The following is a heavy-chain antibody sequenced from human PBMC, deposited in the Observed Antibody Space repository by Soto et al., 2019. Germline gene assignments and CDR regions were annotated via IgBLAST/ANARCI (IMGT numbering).Heavy chain of an antibody. Sequence: GGSLRLSCAASGFTFSSYSMNWVRQAPGKGLEWVSYISSSSSTIYYADSVKGRFTISRDNAKNSLYLQMNSLRDEDTAVYYCARSAPNYYDSSGYFYFDYWGQGTLVTVSS. CDR3: ARSAPNYYDSSGYFYFDY. CDR1: GFTFSSYS. V-gene: IGHV3-48*02. CDR2: ISSSSSTI. D-gene: IGHD3-22*01. J-gene: IGHJ4*02.